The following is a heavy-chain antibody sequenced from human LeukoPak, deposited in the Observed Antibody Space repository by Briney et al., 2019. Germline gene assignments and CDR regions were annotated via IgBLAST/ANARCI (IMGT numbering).Heavy chain of an antibody. J-gene: IGHJ4*02. Sequence: ASVNVSCKASGYTFTDYYMHWVRQAPGQGLESMGWINPNSGGTNYAQKFQGRVAMTRDTSISTAYMELSRLTSDDTAVYYCASGGVAVAGSAIDYWGRGTLVTVSS. CDR1: GYTFTDYY. V-gene: IGHV1-2*02. CDR2: INPNSGGT. CDR3: ASGGVAVAGSAIDY. D-gene: IGHD6-19*01.